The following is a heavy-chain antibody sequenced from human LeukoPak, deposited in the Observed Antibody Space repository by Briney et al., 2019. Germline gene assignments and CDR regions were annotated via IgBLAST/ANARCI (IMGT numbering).Heavy chain of an antibody. J-gene: IGHJ4*02. V-gene: IGHV4-31*03. D-gene: IGHD1-14*01. Sequence: SQTLSLTCTVSGGSISNGGYYWSWIRQHPGKGLEWTGYIYDSGTTYYNPALQSRVTISVDTSDNKFSLKLRSLTAADTAVYYCARGGDRRGFDYWGQGTLVTVSS. CDR3: ARGGDRRGFDY. CDR1: GGSISNGGYY. CDR2: IYDSGTT.